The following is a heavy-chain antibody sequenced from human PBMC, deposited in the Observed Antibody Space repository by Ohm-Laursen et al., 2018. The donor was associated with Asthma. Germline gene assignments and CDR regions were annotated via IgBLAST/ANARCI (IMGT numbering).Heavy chain of an antibody. J-gene: IGHJ2*01. V-gene: IGHV4-59*07. CDR3: ARGPYYDFWSGYYGDWYFDL. CDR2: IYYSGST. D-gene: IGHD3-3*01. Sequence: SDTLSLTCTVSGGSISSYYWSWIRQPPGKGLEWIGYIYYSGSTNYNPSLKSRVTISVDTSKNQFSLKLSSVTAADTAVYYCARGPYYDFWSGYYGDWYFDLWGRGTLVTVSS. CDR1: GGSISSYY.